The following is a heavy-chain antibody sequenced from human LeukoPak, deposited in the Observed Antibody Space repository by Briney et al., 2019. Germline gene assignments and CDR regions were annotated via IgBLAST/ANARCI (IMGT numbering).Heavy chain of an antibody. V-gene: IGHV3-23*01. D-gene: IGHD3-10*01. CDR1: GITLSSYG. CDR3: ARDHSGGGWFGELYPDY. J-gene: IGHJ4*02. Sequence: GGSLRLSCAVSGITLSSYGMSWVRQAPGKGLEWVAGISGSGGGTNYADSVKGRFTISRDNSKNTLYLQMNSLRAEDTVVYYCARDHSGGGWFGELYPDYWGQGTLVTVSS. CDR2: ISGSGGGT.